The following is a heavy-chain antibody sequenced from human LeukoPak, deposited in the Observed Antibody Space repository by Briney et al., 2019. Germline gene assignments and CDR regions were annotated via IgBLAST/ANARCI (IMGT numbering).Heavy chain of an antibody. V-gene: IGHV3-33*01. CDR3: ARGLGALYPEFDY. D-gene: IGHD2-2*02. J-gene: IGHJ4*02. CDR1: GFTFSSYG. CDR2: IWYDGSNE. Sequence: GGSLRLSCAASGFTFSSYGMHWVRQAPGKGLEWVAVIWYDGSNEYYADSVKGRFTISRDNSKNTLYLQMNSLRAEDTAVYYCARGLGALYPEFDYWGQGTLVTVSS.